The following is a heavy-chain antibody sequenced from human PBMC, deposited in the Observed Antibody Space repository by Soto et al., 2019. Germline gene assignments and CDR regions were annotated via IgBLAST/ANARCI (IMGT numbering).Heavy chain of an antibody. CDR1: GFTFSNAW. CDR2: IKSKTDGGTT. V-gene: IGHV3-15*01. Sequence: PGGSLRLSCAASGFTFSNAWMSWVRQAPGKGLEWVGRIKSKTDGGTTDYAAPVKGRFTISRDDSKNTLYLQMNSLKTEDTAVYYCTTRGRDYYDSSGYYYDDYFDYWGQGTLVTVSS. CDR3: TTRGRDYYDSSGYYYDDYFDY. J-gene: IGHJ4*02. D-gene: IGHD3-22*01.